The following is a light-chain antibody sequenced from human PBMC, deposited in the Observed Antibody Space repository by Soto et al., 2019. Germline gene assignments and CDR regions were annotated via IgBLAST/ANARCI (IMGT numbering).Light chain of an antibody. Sequence: DVVMSHAPRSLAVTPGQAAPISCSSNPILQHSDGIAYFSWFQQRPGRSPRRLIYKVSSRDSGVPARFSGSGSGTDFALKISRVEAEDVGVYYCMKGTHWPITFGQGKQREIK. V-gene: IGKV2-30*02. CDR1: PILQHSDGIAY. CDR2: KVS. CDR3: MKGTHWPIT. J-gene: IGKJ5*01.